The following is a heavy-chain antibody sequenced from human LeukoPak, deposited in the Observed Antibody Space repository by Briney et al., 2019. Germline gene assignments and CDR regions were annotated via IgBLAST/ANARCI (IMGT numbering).Heavy chain of an antibody. CDR2: IYPGDSDT. CDR1: GYSFSSYW. CDR3: ARQTRSITARDFDY. J-gene: IGHJ4*02. D-gene: IGHD6-6*01. V-gene: IGHV5-51*01. Sequence: GESLKISCKGSGYSFSSYWSGWARQMPGKGLEWMGIIYPGDSDTRYSPSFQGQVTISADKSISTAYLLWSSLKASDTAMYYCARQTRSITARDFDYWGQGTLVTVSS.